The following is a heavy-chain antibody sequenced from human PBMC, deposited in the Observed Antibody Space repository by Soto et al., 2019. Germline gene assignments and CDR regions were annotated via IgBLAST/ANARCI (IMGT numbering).Heavy chain of an antibody. D-gene: IGHD6-19*01. CDR2: ISGSGGST. J-gene: IGHJ4*02. CDR3: AKEAVSGWYYFDY. V-gene: IGHV3-23*01. CDR1: GFTFSSYA. Sequence: VGSLRLSCAASGFTFSSYAMSWVRQAPGKGLEWVSTISGSGGSTYYADSLKGRFTISRDNSKNTLFLQMSSQRAEDTAVYYCAKEAVSGWYYFDYWGPGTLVTVSS.